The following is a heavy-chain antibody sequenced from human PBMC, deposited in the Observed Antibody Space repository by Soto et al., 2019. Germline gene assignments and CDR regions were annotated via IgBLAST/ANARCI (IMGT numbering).Heavy chain of an antibody. D-gene: IGHD3-3*01. Sequence: GASVKVSCKSSGYTFTSYGISWVRQAPGQGLEWMGWISAYNGNTNYAQKLQGRVTITTDTSTSTAYMELRSLRSDDTAVYYCARDFYDFWSGYYGLGMDVWGQGTTVTVSS. CDR1: GYTFTSYG. CDR2: ISAYNGNT. V-gene: IGHV1-18*01. J-gene: IGHJ6*02. CDR3: ARDFYDFWSGYYGLGMDV.